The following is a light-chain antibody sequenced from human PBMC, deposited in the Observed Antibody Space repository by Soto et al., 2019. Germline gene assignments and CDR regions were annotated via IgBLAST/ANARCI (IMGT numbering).Light chain of an antibody. CDR2: DAS. CDR3: QQYVRSPPSWT. J-gene: IGKJ1*01. Sequence: ETVLTQSPGTLPLSPGERATLSCRASQSVSSSYLAWYQQKPGQAPRLLIYDASSRATGIPDRFSGSGSGTDFTLTISRLEPEDFAVYYCQQYVRSPPSWTFGQGTKVEIK. CDR1: QSVSSSY. V-gene: IGKV3-20*01.